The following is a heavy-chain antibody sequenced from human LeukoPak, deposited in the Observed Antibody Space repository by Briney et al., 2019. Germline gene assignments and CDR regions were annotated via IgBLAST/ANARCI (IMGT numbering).Heavy chain of an antibody. D-gene: IGHD2-2*01. CDR2: ITRSSTTI. J-gene: IGHJ3*02. CDR1: GFNFSIYS. V-gene: IGHV3-48*01. CDR3: ARAPDRYCSSTSCYEGAFDI. Sequence: GGSLRLSCAASGFNFSIYSMNWVRQAPGKGLEWVSYITRSSTTIYYADSVKGRFTISRDNAKNSLYLQMNSLRVEDTAIYYCARAPDRYCSSTSCYEGAFDIWGQGTMVTVSS.